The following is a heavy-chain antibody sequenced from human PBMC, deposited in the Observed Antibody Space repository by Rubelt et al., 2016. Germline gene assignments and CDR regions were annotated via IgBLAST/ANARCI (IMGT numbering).Heavy chain of an antibody. CDR2: IYYSGST. CDR3: ARDLGQDVGYSYGYDY. J-gene: IGHJ4*02. V-gene: IGHV4-39*07. CDR1: GGSINSRSYY. Sequence: QLQLQESGPGLVKPSETLSLTCTVSGGSINSRSYYWGWIRQPPGKGLEWIGSIYYSGSTYYNPSLKSRVTISVDTSKNQVSLKLSSVTAADTAVYYCARDLGQDVGYSYGYDYWGQGTLVTVSS. D-gene: IGHD5-18*01.